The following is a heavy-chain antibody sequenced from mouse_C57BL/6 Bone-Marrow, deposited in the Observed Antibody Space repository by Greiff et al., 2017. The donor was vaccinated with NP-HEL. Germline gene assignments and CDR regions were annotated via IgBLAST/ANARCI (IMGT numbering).Heavy chain of an antibody. CDR2: IRLKSDNYAT. J-gene: IGHJ2*01. D-gene: IGHD1-1*01. Sequence: EVQVVESGGGLVQPGGSMKLSCVASGFTFSNYWMNWVRQSPEKGLEWVAQIRLKSDNYATHYAESVKGRFTISRDDSKSSVYLQMNNLRAEDTGIYYCTVITTVYYFDYWGQGTTLTVSS. CDR3: TVITTVYYFDY. CDR1: GFTFSNYW. V-gene: IGHV6-3*01.